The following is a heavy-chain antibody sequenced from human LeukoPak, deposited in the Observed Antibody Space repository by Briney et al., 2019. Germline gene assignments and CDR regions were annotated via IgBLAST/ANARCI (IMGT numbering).Heavy chain of an antibody. Sequence: AGGSLRLSCAASGFTFSSYSMNWVRQAPGKGLEWDSSISSSSSYIYYADSVKGRFTISRDNAKNSLYLQMNSLRAEDTAVYYCARDRVPYGGKPFDYWGQGTLVTVSS. CDR3: ARDRVPYGGKPFDY. CDR1: GFTFSSYS. CDR2: ISSSSSYI. D-gene: IGHD4/OR15-4a*01. J-gene: IGHJ4*02. V-gene: IGHV3-21*01.